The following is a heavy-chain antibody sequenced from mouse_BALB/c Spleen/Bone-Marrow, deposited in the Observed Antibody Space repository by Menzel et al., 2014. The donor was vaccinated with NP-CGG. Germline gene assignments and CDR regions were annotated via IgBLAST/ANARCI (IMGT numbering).Heavy chain of an antibody. CDR2: ILPGSGSS. J-gene: IGHJ2*01. V-gene: IGHV1-9*01. D-gene: IGHD2-3*01. CDR1: GYTFSSYW. CDR3: TRWGWSFDY. Sequence: QVQLKEYGAELMKPGASVKISCKATGYTFSSYWIEWVKQRPGHGLEWIGEILPGSGSSNYNEKFKGKATITADTSSNTAYMQLSSLTSEDSAVYYCTRWGWSFDYWGQGTTLTVSS.